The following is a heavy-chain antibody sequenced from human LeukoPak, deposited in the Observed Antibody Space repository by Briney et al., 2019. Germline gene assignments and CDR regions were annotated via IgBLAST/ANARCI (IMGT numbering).Heavy chain of an antibody. Sequence: GGSLRLSCAASGFTFSSYSMNWVRQAPGKGLEWVSSISSSSSYIYYADSVTGRFTISRDNAKNSLYLQMNSLRAEDTAVYYCARTYCSSTSCYIWHAFDIWGQGTMVTVSS. J-gene: IGHJ3*02. CDR2: ISSSSSYI. CDR1: GFTFSSYS. V-gene: IGHV3-21*01. D-gene: IGHD2-2*02. CDR3: ARTYCSSTSCYIWHAFDI.